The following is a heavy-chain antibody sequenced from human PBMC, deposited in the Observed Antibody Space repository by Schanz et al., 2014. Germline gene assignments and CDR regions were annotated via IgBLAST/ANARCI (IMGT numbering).Heavy chain of an antibody. CDR2: NYTSGST. J-gene: IGHJ4*02. CDR1: GGSISTYY. D-gene: IGHD3-22*01. V-gene: IGHV4-4*07. CDR3: ARPYDSSGNYPTPLDY. Sequence: QVQLQESGPGLVKPSETLSLTCTVSGGSISTYYWSWIRQPAGKGLEWIGRNYTSGSTNYNPSLKSRVTMSVDTSKNQFSLGLSSVTAADTAVYYCARPYDSSGNYPTPLDYWGQGTLVTVSS.